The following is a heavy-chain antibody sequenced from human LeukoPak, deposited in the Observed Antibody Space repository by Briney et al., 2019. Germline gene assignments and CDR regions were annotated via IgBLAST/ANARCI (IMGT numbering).Heavy chain of an antibody. CDR1: GFTFSSYT. Sequence: GGSLRLSCAASGFTFSSYTRNWVRQAPGKGLEWVASISGSSSYIYYADSVKGRFTISRDNGKSSVYLQMNSLRPEDTAVYYCARDHLYYYDSSRDPDAFDIWGQGTMVTVSS. V-gene: IGHV3-21*04. CDR2: ISGSSSYI. J-gene: IGHJ3*02. D-gene: IGHD3-22*01. CDR3: ARDHLYYYDSSRDPDAFDI.